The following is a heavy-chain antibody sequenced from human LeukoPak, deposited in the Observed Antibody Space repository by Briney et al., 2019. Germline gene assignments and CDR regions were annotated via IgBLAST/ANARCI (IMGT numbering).Heavy chain of an antibody. CDR1: GVSVSSGSYY. CDR2: IYYSGST. J-gene: IGHJ4*02. V-gene: IGHV4-61*01. D-gene: IGHD2-2*01. Sequence: SETLSLTCTVSGVSVSSGSYYWRWIRQPPGKGLEWIGYIYYSGSTNYNPSLKSRVTISVDTSKNQFSLKLSSVTAADTAVYYCARAAVPAAHDYWGQGTLVTVSS. CDR3: ARAAVPAAHDY.